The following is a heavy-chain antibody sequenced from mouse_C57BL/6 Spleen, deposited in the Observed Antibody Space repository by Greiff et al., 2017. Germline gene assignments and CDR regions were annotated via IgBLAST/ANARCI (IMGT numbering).Heavy chain of an antibody. Sequence: EVQLVESGGDLVKPGGSLKLSCAASGFTFSSYGMSWARQTPDKRLEWVATISSGGSYTYYPDSVKGRFTISRDNAKNTLYLQMSSLKSEDTAMYYCAGDYDGFFDYWGQGTTLTVSS. V-gene: IGHV5-6*01. J-gene: IGHJ2*01. CDR3: AGDYDGFFDY. CDR2: ISSGGSYT. D-gene: IGHD2-4*01. CDR1: GFTFSSYG.